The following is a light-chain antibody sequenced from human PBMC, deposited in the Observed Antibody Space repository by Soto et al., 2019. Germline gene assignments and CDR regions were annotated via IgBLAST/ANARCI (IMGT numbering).Light chain of an antibody. CDR3: QQSYSLPLT. J-gene: IGKJ3*01. V-gene: IGKV1-39*01. CDR1: QSISDY. Sequence: DIQMTQSPSSLSASVGDRVAITCRSSQSISDYLNWYQQNPGKALKLVIYGASNLQSGVPPRFSGSGSGSEFTLTISGLQPDDFAIYFCQQSYSLPLTFGPGTKVDIK. CDR2: GAS.